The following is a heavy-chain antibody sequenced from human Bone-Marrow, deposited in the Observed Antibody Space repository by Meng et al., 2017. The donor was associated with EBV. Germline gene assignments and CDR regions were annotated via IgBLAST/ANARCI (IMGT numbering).Heavy chain of an antibody. J-gene: IGHJ4*02. CDR1: GASVSGGTYH. Sequence: GPAPGLGDPSEPLLPTCTVSGASVSGGTYHWSWIRQPPGKELEWIGYIYNGGTTIYNPSLKSRVTILVDASKNQFSLKLSSVTTADTAVYYCAKSRSSTPGVVDYWGQGTLVTVSS. CDR2: IYNGGTT. D-gene: IGHD3-10*01. V-gene: IGHV4-61*01. CDR3: AKSRSSTPGVVDY.